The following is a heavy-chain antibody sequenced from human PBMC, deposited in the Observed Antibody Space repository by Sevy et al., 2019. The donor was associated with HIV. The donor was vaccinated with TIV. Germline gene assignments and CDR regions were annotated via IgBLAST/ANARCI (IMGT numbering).Heavy chain of an antibody. CDR1: GGSISSYH. Sequence: SETLSLTCTVSGGSISSYHWSWVRQPPAKGLEWIGYIYNSGSTNYNPSLKSRVTMSADTSKNQFSLKVNSVTAADTAVYYCARDRVVRGDSHYHYYGMDVWGQGTTVTVSS. CDR3: ARDRVVRGDSHYHYYGMDV. D-gene: IGHD3-10*01. CDR2: IYNSGST. J-gene: IGHJ6*02. V-gene: IGHV4-59*01.